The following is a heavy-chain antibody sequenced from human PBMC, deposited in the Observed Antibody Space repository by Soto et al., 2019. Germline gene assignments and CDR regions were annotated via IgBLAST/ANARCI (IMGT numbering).Heavy chain of an antibody. CDR3: ERDVHCSGGSCWVIDY. J-gene: IGHJ4*02. Sequence: QVQLVQSGAEVKKPGASVKVSCKASGYTFTGYYMHWVRQAPGQGLEWMGWINPNSGCTNYAQKFQGWVTMTRDTSFSTAYMELSRLRSDDTTVYYCERDVHCSGGSCWVIDYWGQGTLINVSS. CDR2: INPNSGCT. CDR1: GYTFTGYY. D-gene: IGHD2-15*01. V-gene: IGHV1-2*04.